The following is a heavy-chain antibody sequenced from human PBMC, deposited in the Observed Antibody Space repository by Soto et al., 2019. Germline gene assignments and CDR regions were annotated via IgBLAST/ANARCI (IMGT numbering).Heavy chain of an antibody. CDR2: IYWDDDK. CDR3: AHRPLVGATKRSNWFDP. J-gene: IGHJ5*02. V-gene: IGHV2-5*02. Sequence: QITLKESGPTLVKPTQTLTLSCTFSVFSLSTSGVGVGWIRQPPGKALEWLALIYWDDDKRYSPSLKSRLTITKDATKTPVVLTMTNMDPVDTATYYWAHRPLVGATKRSNWFDPWGQGTLVTVSS. CDR1: VFSLSTSGVG. D-gene: IGHD1-26*01.